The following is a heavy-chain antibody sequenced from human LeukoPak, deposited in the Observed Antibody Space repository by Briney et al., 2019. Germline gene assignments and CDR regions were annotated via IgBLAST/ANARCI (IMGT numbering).Heavy chain of an antibody. V-gene: IGHV4-59*01. D-gene: IGHD1-14*01. CDR2: IYYSGST. CDR1: GGSISSYY. Sequence: PSETLSLTCTVSGGSISSYYWSWIRQPPGKGLEWIGYIYYSGSTNYNPSLKSRVTISVDTSKNQFSLKLSSVPAADTAVYYCARVEILGGWPGAFDIWGQGTMVTVSS. J-gene: IGHJ3*02. CDR3: ARVEILGGWPGAFDI.